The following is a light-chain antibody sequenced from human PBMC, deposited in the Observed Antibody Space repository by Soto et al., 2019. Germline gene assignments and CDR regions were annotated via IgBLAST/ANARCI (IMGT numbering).Light chain of an antibody. J-gene: IGKJ5*01. CDR3: QQYNSWPPIT. Sequence: EIVLTQSPCTLSLSPGQRVTLSCRASESVRSKVAWYQQKPGQAPRLLIYGSSTRATGIPDRFRGSGSGTEYTLTISSLQSEDFAVYYCQQYNSWPPITFGQGTRLEIK. CDR1: ESVRSK. CDR2: GSS. V-gene: IGKV3-15*01.